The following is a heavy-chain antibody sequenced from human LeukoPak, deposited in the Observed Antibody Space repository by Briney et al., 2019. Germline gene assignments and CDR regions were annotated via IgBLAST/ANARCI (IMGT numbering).Heavy chain of an antibody. CDR2: IYTSGGT. Sequence: SETLSLTCTVSGGSISSSSFYWSWIRQPAGKGLEWIGRIYTSGGTNYNPSLKSRVTISIATSKNQFSLNLNSVTVADTAVYYCARVGGSSLHFDSWAREPWSPSPQ. J-gene: IGHJ4*02. D-gene: IGHD4-23*01. V-gene: IGHV4-61*02. CDR1: GGSISSSSFY. CDR3: ARVGGSSLHFDS.